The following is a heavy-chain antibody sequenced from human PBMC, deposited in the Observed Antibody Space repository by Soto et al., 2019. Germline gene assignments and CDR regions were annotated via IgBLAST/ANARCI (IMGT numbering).Heavy chain of an antibody. D-gene: IGHD3-10*01. V-gene: IGHV4-59*01. Sequence: PSETLSLTCTVSGGSISSYYWSWIPQPPGKGLEWIGYIYYSGSTNYNPPLKSRVTISVDTSKNQFSLKLSSVTAADTAVYYCATGRVYYGSEFWGQGTLVTVSS. CDR1: GGSISSYY. J-gene: IGHJ4*02. CDR3: ATGRVYYGSEF. CDR2: IYYSGST.